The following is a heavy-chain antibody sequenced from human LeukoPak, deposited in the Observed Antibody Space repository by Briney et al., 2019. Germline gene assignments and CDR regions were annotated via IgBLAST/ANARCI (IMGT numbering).Heavy chain of an antibody. V-gene: IGHV3-43*01. CDR3: AKDLGKVIAAAGTSGFDS. J-gene: IGHJ4*01. CDR1: GLNFDDYT. D-gene: IGHD6-13*01. CDR2: INWDGGST. Sequence: PGGSLRLSCAASGLNFDDYTMHWVRQIPGKSLEWVSLINWDGGSTFYADSVKGRFTISRDTRKNFLYLQMISLRTEDTALYYCAKDLGKVIAAAGTSGFDSWGRGTLVTVSS.